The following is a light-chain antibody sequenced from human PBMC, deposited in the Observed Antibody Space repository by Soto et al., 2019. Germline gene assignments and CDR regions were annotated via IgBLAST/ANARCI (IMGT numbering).Light chain of an antibody. Sequence: QSVLTQPPSASGTPGQRVTISCSGSSSNIGINTVSWYQQVPGTAPKLLIYTDNQRPSGVPDRFSGSKSGTSASLAISGLQSEDGADYYCAAWDDSLNGLYVFGTGTKVTVL. J-gene: IGLJ1*01. V-gene: IGLV1-44*01. CDR1: SSNIGINT. CDR3: AAWDDSLNGLYV. CDR2: TDN.